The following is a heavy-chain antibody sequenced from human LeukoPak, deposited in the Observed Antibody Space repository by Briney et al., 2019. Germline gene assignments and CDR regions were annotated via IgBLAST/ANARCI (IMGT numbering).Heavy chain of an antibody. V-gene: IGHV4-59*01. Sequence: SETLSLTCSVSGGSIGKYHWTWIRQPPGKRLEWIGYVYYTGNLNYNPSLDHRVSLSIDTSKNQFSLSLSFVTAADTAVYYCARGSAPGTGPPSLDSWGQGTLVTVSS. D-gene: IGHD6-13*01. CDR2: VYYTGNL. CDR3: ARGSAPGTGPPSLDS. J-gene: IGHJ4*02. CDR1: GGSIGKYH.